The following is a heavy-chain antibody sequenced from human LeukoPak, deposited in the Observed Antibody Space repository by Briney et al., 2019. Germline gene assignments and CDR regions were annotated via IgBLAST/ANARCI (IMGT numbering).Heavy chain of an antibody. D-gene: IGHD1-26*01. Sequence: SSETLSLTCTVSGGSISSYYWRWIRQPAGKGLEWIGRIHASGSTNYNPSLTSRVTMSVDTSKNQFSLKLSSVTAADTAIYYCARGRPYSASYYDSDYWGQGTLVTVSS. CDR3: ARGRPYSASYYDSDY. J-gene: IGHJ4*02. CDR2: IHASGST. V-gene: IGHV4-4*07. CDR1: GGSISSYY.